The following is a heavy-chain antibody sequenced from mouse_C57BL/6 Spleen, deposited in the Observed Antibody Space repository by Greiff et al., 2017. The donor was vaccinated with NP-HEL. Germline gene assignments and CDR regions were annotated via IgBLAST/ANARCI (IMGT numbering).Heavy chain of an antibody. Sequence: EVQLQQSGPELVKPGASVKIPCKASGYTFTDYNMDWVKQSHGKSLEWIGDINPNNGGTIYNQKFKGKATLTVDKSSSTAYMELRSLTSEDTAVYYCARNPPYYSNSFYWYFDVWGTGTTVTVSS. D-gene: IGHD2-5*01. J-gene: IGHJ1*03. CDR2: INPNNGGT. CDR3: ARNPPYYSNSFYWYFDV. V-gene: IGHV1-18*01. CDR1: GYTFTDYN.